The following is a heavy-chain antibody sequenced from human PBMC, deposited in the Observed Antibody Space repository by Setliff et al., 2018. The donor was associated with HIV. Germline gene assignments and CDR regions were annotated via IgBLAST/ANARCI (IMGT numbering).Heavy chain of an antibody. CDR1: GGSINSDNYY. V-gene: IGHV4-39*01. Sequence: SETLSLTCSVSGGSINSDNYYWGWIRQAPGKGLEWIGSIYYSGTTYYNPSLRGRVTISVDRSRNQFSLTLNSVTAADTATYYCAFRGIVVVTMSMPDEFFVHWGHGTLVTVSS. D-gene: IGHD2-21*02. CDR3: AFRGIVVVTMSMPDEFFVH. CDR2: IYYSGTT. J-gene: IGHJ1*01.